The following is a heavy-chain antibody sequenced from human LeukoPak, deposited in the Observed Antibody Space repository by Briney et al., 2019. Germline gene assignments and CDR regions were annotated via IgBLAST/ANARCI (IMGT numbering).Heavy chain of an antibody. J-gene: IGHJ4*02. V-gene: IGHV3-30*04. CDR1: GFTFSSYA. CDR3: ARDGDPRAAAGNLPWGKHDY. D-gene: IGHD6-13*01. Sequence: GGSLRLSCAASGFTFSSYAMHWVRQAPGKGLEWVAVISYDGSNKYYADSVKGRFTISRDNSKNTLYLQMNSLRAEDTAVYYCARDGDPRAAAGNLPWGKHDYWGQGTLVTVSS. CDR2: ISYDGSNK.